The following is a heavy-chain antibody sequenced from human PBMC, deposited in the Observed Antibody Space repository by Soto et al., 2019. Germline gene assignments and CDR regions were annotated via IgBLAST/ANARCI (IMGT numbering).Heavy chain of an antibody. D-gene: IGHD3-22*01. CDR1: GYTFTSYY. CDR3: ARTPRGYYYDSSGYYSRFDY. V-gene: IGHV1-46*01. Sequence: RASVKVSCKASGYTFTSYYMHWVRQAPGQGLEWMGIINPSGGSTSYAQKFQGRVTMTRDTSTSTVYMELSSLRSEDTAVYYCARTPRGYYYDSSGYYSRFDYWGQGTLVTVSS. J-gene: IGHJ4*02. CDR2: INPSGGST.